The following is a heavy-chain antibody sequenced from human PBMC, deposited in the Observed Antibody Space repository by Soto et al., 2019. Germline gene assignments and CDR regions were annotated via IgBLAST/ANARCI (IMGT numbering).Heavy chain of an antibody. CDR3: ARDPSATAYYYYYYGMDV. CDR1: GFTFSSYS. Sequence: EVQLLESGGGLVQPGGSLRLSCAASGFTFSSYSMNWVRQAPGKGLEWVSYISSSSSTIYYADSVKGRFTISRDNAKNSLYLQMNSLRDEDTAVYYCARDPSATAYYYYYYGMDVWGQGTTVTVSS. J-gene: IGHJ6*02. CDR2: ISSSSSTI. D-gene: IGHD5-12*01. V-gene: IGHV3-48*02.